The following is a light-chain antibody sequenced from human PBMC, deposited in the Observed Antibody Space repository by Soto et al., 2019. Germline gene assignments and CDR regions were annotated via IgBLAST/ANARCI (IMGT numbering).Light chain of an antibody. Sequence: DIQMTQSPSSLSASVGDTVTVTCRASQSISGYLSWYHQKPGKAPKLLIYGAYTLQGGVPSRFSGSGSGTEFTLTISGLQPEDFATYYCQQSYRTPTFGQGTRLEIK. CDR3: QQSYRTPT. CDR2: GAY. CDR1: QSISGY. V-gene: IGKV1-39*01. J-gene: IGKJ5*01.